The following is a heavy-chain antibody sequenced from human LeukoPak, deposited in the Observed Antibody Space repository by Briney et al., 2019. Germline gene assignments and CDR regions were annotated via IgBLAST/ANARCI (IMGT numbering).Heavy chain of an antibody. CDR2: ISWDGGST. J-gene: IGHJ4*02. Sequence: PGGSLRLSCAASGFTFDDYAMHWVRQAPGKGLEWVSLISWDGGSTYYADSVKGRFIISRDNSKNSLYLQMNSLRAEDTALYYCAKDRLPIAVAAEYYFDYWGQGTLVTVSS. CDR1: GFTFDDYA. CDR3: AKDRLPIAVAAEYYFDY. V-gene: IGHV3-43D*03. D-gene: IGHD6-19*01.